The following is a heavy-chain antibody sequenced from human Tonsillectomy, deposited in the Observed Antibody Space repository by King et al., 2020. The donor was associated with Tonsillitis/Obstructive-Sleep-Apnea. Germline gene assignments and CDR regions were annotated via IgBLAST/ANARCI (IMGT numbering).Heavy chain of an antibody. CDR3: ARLGCTGGACYLNFDS. D-gene: IGHD2-8*02. V-gene: IGHV1-46*01. CDR2: INPSGGST. CDR1: GYTFTDYY. J-gene: IGHJ4*02. Sequence: VQLVESGAEVKKPGASVKVSCKASGYTFTDYYIQWVRQAPGQGLEWMGIINPSGGSTSYARKVQGRVTITRDTSTSTVYMELSSLRSEDTAVYYCARLGCTGGACYLNFDSWGQGTLVTVSS.